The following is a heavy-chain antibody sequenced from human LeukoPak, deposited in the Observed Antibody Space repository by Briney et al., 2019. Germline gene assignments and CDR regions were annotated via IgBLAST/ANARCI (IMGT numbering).Heavy chain of an antibody. CDR3: TRDSALLGVAFDL. CDR1: GFPFNTYA. CDR2: ISSNGDNT. J-gene: IGHJ3*01. D-gene: IGHD2-15*01. V-gene: IGHV3-64D*06. Sequence: GGSLRLSCSASGFPFNTYAIHWVRQAPGKGLEYVAGISSNGDNTDFADSAKGRFTISRDNSKSTLFLQVNSLRAEDTAVYFCTRDSALLGVAFDLWGQGTVVTVSS.